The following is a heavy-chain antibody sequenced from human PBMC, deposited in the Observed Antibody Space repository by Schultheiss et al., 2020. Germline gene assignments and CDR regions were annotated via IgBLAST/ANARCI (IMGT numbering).Heavy chain of an antibody. CDR3: ARAGAFDI. Sequence: GGSLRLSCATSGITFRTHGMHWVRQAPGKGLVWVSRINSAGSTTSYADSVKGRFTISRDNAKNSLYLQMNSLRDEDTAVYYCARAGAFDIWGEGTMVTVSS. CDR1: GITFRTHG. CDR2: INSAGSTT. J-gene: IGHJ3*02. V-gene: IGHV3-74*01.